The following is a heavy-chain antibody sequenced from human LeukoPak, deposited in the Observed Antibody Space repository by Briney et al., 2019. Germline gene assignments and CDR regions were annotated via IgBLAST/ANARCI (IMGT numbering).Heavy chain of an antibody. Sequence: MPGGSLRLSCAASGFTFSSYSMNWVRQAPGKGLEWVSSISSSSSYIYYADSVKGRFTISRDNAKNSLYLQMYSLRAEDTAVYYCARGMYSSSWYYPFDYWGQGTLVTVSS. V-gene: IGHV3-21*01. J-gene: IGHJ4*01. D-gene: IGHD6-13*01. CDR2: ISSSSSYI. CDR3: ARGMYSSSWYYPFDY. CDR1: GFTFSSYS.